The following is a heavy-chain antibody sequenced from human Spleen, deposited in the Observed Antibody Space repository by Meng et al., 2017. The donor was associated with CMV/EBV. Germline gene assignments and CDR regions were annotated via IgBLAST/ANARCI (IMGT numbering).Heavy chain of an antibody. V-gene: IGHV1-2*02. D-gene: IGHD1-1*01. CDR3: ARSERRAYNLDY. J-gene: IGHJ4*02. Sequence: ASVKVSCKASGSTFSAYYIHWVQQAPGQGLEWMGWINPDNGGTKFAQKFQGRVTMTRDTSISTAYMELSRLRSDDAAVYYCARSERRAYNLDYWGQGTLVTVSS. CDR2: INPDNGGT. CDR1: GSTFSAYY.